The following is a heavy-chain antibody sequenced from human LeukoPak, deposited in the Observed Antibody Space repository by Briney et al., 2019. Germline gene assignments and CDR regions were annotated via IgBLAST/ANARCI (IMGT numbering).Heavy chain of an antibody. V-gene: IGHV1-69*04. CDR3: AIVVRYSDAFDI. D-gene: IGHD2-15*01. CDR1: GGTFSSYA. Sequence: SVKVSCKASGGTFSSYAISWVRRAPGQGLEWRGRIIPILGIANYAQKFQGRVTITADKSTSTAYMELSSLRSEDTAVYYCAIVVRYSDAFDIWGQGTMVTVSS. J-gene: IGHJ3*02. CDR2: IIPILGIA.